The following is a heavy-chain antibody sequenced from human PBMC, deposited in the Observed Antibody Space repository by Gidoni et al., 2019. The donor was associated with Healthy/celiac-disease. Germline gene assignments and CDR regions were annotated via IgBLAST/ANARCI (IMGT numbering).Heavy chain of an antibody. J-gene: IGHJ4*02. D-gene: IGHD3-3*01. Sequence: QVQLQESGPGLVKPSQTLSLTCTVSGGSISSGGYYWSWIRQHPGKGLEWIGYIYYSGSTYYNPSLKSRVTISVDTSKNQFSLKLSSVTAADTAVYYCARVRGGGDFWSGYYTGEFDYWGQGTLVTVSS. V-gene: IGHV4-31*03. CDR1: GGSISSGGYY. CDR2: IYYSGST. CDR3: ARVRGGGDFWSGYYTGEFDY.